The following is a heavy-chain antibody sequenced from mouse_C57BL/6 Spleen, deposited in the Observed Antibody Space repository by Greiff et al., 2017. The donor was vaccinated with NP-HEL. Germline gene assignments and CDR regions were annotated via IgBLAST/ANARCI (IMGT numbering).Heavy chain of an antibody. CDR1: GYTFTSYW. CDR3: AREDYDAFAY. J-gene: IGHJ3*01. D-gene: IGHD2-4*01. CDR2: IYPGSGST. Sequence: KQPGAELVKPGASVKMSCKASGYTFTSYWITWVKQRPGQGLEWIGDIYPGSGSTNYNEKFKSKATLTVDTSSSTAYMQLSSLTSEDSAVYYCAREDYDAFAYWGQGTLVTVSA. V-gene: IGHV1-55*01.